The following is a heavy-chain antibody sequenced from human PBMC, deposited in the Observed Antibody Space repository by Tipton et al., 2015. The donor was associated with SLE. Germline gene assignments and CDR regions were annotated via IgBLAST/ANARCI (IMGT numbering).Heavy chain of an antibody. V-gene: IGHV4-59*11. CDR1: GGSISSHY. J-gene: IGHJ4*02. Sequence: GLVKPSETLPLTCTVSGGSISSHYWSWIRQPPGKGLEWIGYIYYSGSTNYNPSLKSRVPISVDTSKNQFSLKLSSVTAADTAVYYCARGAMVQGVVDYWGQGTLVTVSS. CDR2: IYYSGST. CDR3: ARGAMVQGVVDY. D-gene: IGHD3-10*01.